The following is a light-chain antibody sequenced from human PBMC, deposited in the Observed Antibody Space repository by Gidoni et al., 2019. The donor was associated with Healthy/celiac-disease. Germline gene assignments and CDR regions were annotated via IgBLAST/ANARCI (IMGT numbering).Light chain of an antibody. J-gene: IGKJ1*01. Sequence: IVLTQSPATLSLSPGERATLSCRASQSVSSYLAWYQQKPGQAPRLLIYEASNRATGIPARFSGSGSGTDFTRTISSLEPEDFAVYYCQQRSNWPRRWTFGQGTKVEIK. CDR1: QSVSSY. V-gene: IGKV3-11*01. CDR3: QQRSNWPRRWT. CDR2: EAS.